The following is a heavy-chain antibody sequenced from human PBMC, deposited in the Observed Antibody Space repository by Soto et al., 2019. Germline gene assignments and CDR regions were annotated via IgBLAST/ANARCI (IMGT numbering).Heavy chain of an antibody. CDR1: GYTFTRSG. Sequence: ASVKVSCKASGYTFTRSGISWVRQAPGQGPEWMGWISSYNGDTNYAQTFRGRVTMTTDTSTSTAYMELRSLRSDDTAVYYCARYCVDPYYYYLIAVWGQGTPVTVSS. D-gene: IGHD2-15*01. CDR3: ARYCVDPYYYYLIAV. V-gene: IGHV1-18*01. CDR2: ISSYNGDT. J-gene: IGHJ6*02.